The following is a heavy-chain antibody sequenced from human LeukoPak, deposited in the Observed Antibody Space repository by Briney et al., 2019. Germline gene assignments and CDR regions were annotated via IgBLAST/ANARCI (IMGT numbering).Heavy chain of an antibody. D-gene: IGHD2-15*01. Sequence: GGSLRLSCAASGFTFSNAWMSWVRQAPGKGLEWVGRIKSNSDGGTAEYGAAVKGRFTISRDDSKNTLYLQTNSLKTEDTAVYHCTTVTALLLWGLDVWGQGTTVTVSS. J-gene: IGHJ6*02. CDR3: TTVTALLLWGLDV. CDR2: IKSNSDGGTA. V-gene: IGHV3-15*01. CDR1: GFTFSNAW.